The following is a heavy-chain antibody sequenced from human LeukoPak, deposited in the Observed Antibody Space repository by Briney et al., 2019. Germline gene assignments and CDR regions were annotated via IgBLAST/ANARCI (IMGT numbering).Heavy chain of an antibody. V-gene: IGHV4-34*01. CDR1: GGSFSGYY. CDR2: INHSGST. CDR3: ARVVGYSSSSRVDRGRGYYYMDV. Sequence: SETLSLTCAVYGGSFSGYYWSWIRQPPGKGLEWTGEINHSGSTNYNPSLKSRVTISVDTSKNQFSLKLSSVTAADTAVYYCARVVGYSSSSRVDRGRGYYYMDVWGKGTTVTVSS. D-gene: IGHD6-6*01. J-gene: IGHJ6*03.